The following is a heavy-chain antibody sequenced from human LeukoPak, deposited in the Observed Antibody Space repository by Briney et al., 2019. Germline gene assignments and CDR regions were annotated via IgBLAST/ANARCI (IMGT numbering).Heavy chain of an antibody. CDR3: ARDEEMTSGSGAGYCFEH. J-gene: IGHJ4*02. V-gene: IGHV1-2*02. CDR1: GYVFTAYY. Sequence: ASVKVSCKASGYVFTAYYIHWVRRAPGQGLEWVAWINHNTGGTNYAQNFQGRVSLTRDTSISTAYMELRGLRFDDTALYYCARDEEMTSGSGAGYCFEHWGQGTLVTVSS. CDR2: INHNTGGT. D-gene: IGHD3-10*01.